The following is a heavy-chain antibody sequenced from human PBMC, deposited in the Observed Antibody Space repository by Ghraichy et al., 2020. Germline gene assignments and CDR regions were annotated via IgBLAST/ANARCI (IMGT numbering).Heavy chain of an antibody. CDR1: GFTFSDYY. J-gene: IGHJ2*01. D-gene: IGHD1-26*01. CDR3: ARIVATTLDL. V-gene: IGHV3-11*03. CDR2: ISTSSSDT. Sequence: LNISCAASGFTFSDYYISWVRQAPGKGLEWVSYISTSSSDTKYADSVKGRFTISRDNAKKSLYLQMNSLRAEDTAVYYCARIVATTLDLWGRGTLVTVSS.